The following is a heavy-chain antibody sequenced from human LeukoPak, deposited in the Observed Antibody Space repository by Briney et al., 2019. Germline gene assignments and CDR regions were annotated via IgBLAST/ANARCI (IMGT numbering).Heavy chain of an antibody. D-gene: IGHD1-26*01. CDR3: ARDRPPGGSYLEGYYFDY. CDR2: ISYDGSNK. J-gene: IGHJ4*02. Sequence: GGSLRLSCAASGFTFSSYAMHWVRQAPGKGLEWVAVISYDGSNKYYADSVKGRFTISRDNSKNTLYLQMNSLRAEDTAVYYCARDRPPGGSYLEGYYFDYWGQGTLVTVSS. V-gene: IGHV3-30*04. CDR1: GFTFSSYA.